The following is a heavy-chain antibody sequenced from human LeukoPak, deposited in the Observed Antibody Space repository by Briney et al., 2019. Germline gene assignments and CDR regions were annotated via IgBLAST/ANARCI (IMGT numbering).Heavy chain of an antibody. V-gene: IGHV4-59*01. D-gene: IGHD1-1*01. J-gene: IGHJ3*02. CDR1: GGSISTYY. CDR2: IHYSGAT. Sequence: PSETLSLTCTVSGGSISTYYWSWIRQPPGKGLEWIGYIHYSGATSYNPSLNSRATVSVDTSKNQLSLKLNSVTAADTAVYYCAREYSAFEIWGPGTMVTVSS. CDR3: AREYSAFEI.